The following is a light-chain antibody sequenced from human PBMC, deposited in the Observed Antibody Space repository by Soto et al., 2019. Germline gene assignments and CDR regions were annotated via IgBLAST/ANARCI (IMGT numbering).Light chain of an antibody. J-gene: IGKJ2*01. Sequence: EIVLTQSPGTLSLSPGERATLSCRASQSVSSSYLAWYQQKPGQAPRLLIYGASIRATGIPDQFSGSGSGTDVTLTINRLEPEDFALYYCQQYGSSPVYTFGQGTKLEIK. V-gene: IGKV3-20*01. CDR2: GAS. CDR3: QQYGSSPVYT. CDR1: QSVSSSY.